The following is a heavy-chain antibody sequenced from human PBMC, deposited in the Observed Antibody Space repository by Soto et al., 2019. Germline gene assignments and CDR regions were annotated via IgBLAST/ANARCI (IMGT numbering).Heavy chain of an antibody. V-gene: IGHV3-9*01. CDR3: AKGRWFGELLLALDY. CDR1: GFPFDDYA. D-gene: IGHD3-10*01. Sequence: PGGSLRLSCAASGFPFDDYAMHWVRQNTGKGLEWVSGISWNSGSIGYADSVKGRFTISRDNAKNSLYLQMNSLRAEDTALYYCAKGRWFGELLLALDYWGQGTLVTVSS. CDR2: ISWNSGSI. J-gene: IGHJ4*02.